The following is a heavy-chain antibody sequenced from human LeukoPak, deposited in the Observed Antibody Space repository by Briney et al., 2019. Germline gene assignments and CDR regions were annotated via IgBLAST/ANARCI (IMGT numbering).Heavy chain of an antibody. J-gene: IGHJ3*02. D-gene: IGHD1-26*01. V-gene: IGHV4-59*01. CDR3: ASARLVGATRGAFDI. CDR2: NYYSGST. CDR1: GGSISSYY. Sequence: SETLSLTCTVSGGSISSYYWSWIRQPPGKGLEWIGYNYYSGSTNYNPSLKSRVTISVDTSKNQFSLKLSSVTAADTAVYYCASARLVGATRGAFDIWGQGTMVTVSS.